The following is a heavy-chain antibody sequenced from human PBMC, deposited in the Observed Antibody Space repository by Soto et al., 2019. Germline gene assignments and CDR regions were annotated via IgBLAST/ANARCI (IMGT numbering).Heavy chain of an antibody. CDR2: ISGSGGST. CDR3: AKESNMGSSSYYYYYMDV. D-gene: IGHD6-6*01. Sequence: GGSLRLSCAASGFTFSSYAMSWVRQAPGKGLEWVSAISGSGGSTYYADSVKGRFTISRDNSKNTLYLQMNSLRAEDTAVYYCAKESNMGSSSYYYYYMDVWGKGTTVTVSS. CDR1: GFTFSSYA. V-gene: IGHV3-23*01. J-gene: IGHJ6*03.